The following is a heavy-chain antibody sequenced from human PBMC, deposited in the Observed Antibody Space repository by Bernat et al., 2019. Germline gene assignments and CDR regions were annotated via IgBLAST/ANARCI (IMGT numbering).Heavy chain of an antibody. Sequence: QVQLVQSGAEVKKPGSSVKVSCKASGGTFSSYAISWVRQAPGQGLEWMGGIIPIFGTANYAQKFQGRGTITADESTSTAYMELSSLRSEDTAVYYCARSLGLRSLYYYYYMDVWGKGTTVTVSS. CDR1: GGTFSSYA. CDR3: ARSLGLRSLYYYYYMDV. CDR2: IIPIFGTA. D-gene: IGHD4-17*01. V-gene: IGHV1-69*01. J-gene: IGHJ6*03.